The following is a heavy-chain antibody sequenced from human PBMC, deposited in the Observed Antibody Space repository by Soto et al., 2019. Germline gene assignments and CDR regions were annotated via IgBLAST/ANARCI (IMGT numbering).Heavy chain of an antibody. CDR2: IYGGGST. D-gene: IGHD3-16*01. J-gene: IGHJ4*02. CDR3: ARGQGGC. Sequence: EVQLVESGGGLIQPGGSLRLSCAASGFIVSSYYMSWVRQAPGKGLEWVSIIYGGGSTYYADSVKGRFTISRDSSKNMLYLQMNSLRAEDTAMYYCARGQGGCWGQGTLVTVSS. V-gene: IGHV3-53*01. CDR1: GFIVSSYY.